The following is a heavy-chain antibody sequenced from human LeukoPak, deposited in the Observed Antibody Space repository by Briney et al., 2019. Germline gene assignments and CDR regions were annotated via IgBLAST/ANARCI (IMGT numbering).Heavy chain of an antibody. J-gene: IGHJ3*02. Sequence: PGGSLRLSCAASGLTVSSNYMSWVRQAPGKGLEWVSVIYSGGSTYYADSVKGRFTISRDNSKNTLYLQMNSLRAEDTAVYYCARDRTDAFDIWAKGQWSPSLQ. CDR3: ARDRTDAFDI. CDR1: GLTVSSNY. CDR2: IYSGGST. V-gene: IGHV3-66*02.